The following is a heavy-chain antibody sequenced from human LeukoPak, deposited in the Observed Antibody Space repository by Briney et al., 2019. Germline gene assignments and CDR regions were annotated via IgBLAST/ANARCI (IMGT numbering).Heavy chain of an antibody. CDR3: AREVAGTLNFDY. CDR2: IYNSGNT. CDR1: GGSISSCY. J-gene: IGHJ4*02. V-gene: IGHV4-59*01. Sequence: SETLSLTCTVSGGSISSCYWTWIRQPPGKGLEWIGYIYNSGNTNYNPSLRSRVTISVDTSKNQFSLKLTSVTSADTAIYYCAREVAGTLNFDYWGQGTLVTVSS. D-gene: IGHD6-19*01.